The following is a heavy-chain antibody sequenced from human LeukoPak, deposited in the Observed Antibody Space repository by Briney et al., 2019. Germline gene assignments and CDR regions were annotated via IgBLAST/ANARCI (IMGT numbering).Heavy chain of an antibody. V-gene: IGHV3-7*01. CDR1: GFTFRNYW. CDR2: IKQDGSEK. Sequence: GGSLRLSCAASGFTFRNYWMNWVRQAPGKGLEWVANIKQDGSEKYYVDSVKGRFTISRDNAKNSLYLQMNSLRAEDTAVYYCARPQSNYYDSSGYSLHFDYWGQGTLVTVSS. J-gene: IGHJ4*02. CDR3: ARPQSNYYDSSGYSLHFDY. D-gene: IGHD3-22*01.